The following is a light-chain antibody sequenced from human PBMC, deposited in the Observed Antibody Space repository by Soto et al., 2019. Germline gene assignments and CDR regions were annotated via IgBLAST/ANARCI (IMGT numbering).Light chain of an antibody. CDR2: DAS. J-gene: IGKJ2*01. Sequence: DIQMTQSPSTLSASVGDRVTITCRASQSISSWLAWYQQKPGKAPKLLIYDASSLESGVPSRFSGSRYGTEFTLTISSLQPDDFATYYCQQYNSSSPLTFGQGTKLEIK. V-gene: IGKV1-5*01. CDR3: QQYNSSSPLT. CDR1: QSISSW.